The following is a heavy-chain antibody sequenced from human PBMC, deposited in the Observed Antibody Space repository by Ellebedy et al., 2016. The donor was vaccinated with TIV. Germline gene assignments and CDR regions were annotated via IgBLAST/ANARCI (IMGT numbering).Heavy chain of an antibody. V-gene: IGHV1-69*13. J-gene: IGHJ5*02. CDR1: GGTFSNFG. CDR3: ARDMRRVIYGAETWFDL. Sequence: AASVKVSCKASGGTFSNFGISWLRQAPGQGLEWRGGIIPAFGTTNYAQTFHGRVTITADDSSSTVFMEVTNLRSDDTGVYYCARDMRRVIYGAETWFDLWGQGTLVTVSS. D-gene: IGHD5-12*01. CDR2: IIPAFGTT.